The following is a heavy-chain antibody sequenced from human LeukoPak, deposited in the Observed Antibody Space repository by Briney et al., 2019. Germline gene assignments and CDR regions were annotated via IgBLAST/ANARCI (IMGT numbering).Heavy chain of an antibody. Sequence: GGSLRLSCAASGFTFSSYWMSWVRQAPGKGLEWVANIKQDGSEKYYVDSVKGRFTISRDNAKNSLYLQMNSLRAEDTAVYYCARRNYDILTGQKQYYCYYYMDVWGKGTTVTISS. V-gene: IGHV3-7*01. CDR2: IKQDGSEK. CDR3: ARRNYDILTGQKQYYCYYYMDV. J-gene: IGHJ6*03. D-gene: IGHD3-9*01. CDR1: GFTFSSYW.